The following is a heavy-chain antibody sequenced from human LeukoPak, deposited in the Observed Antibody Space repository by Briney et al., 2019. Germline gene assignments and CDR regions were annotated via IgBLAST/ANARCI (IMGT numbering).Heavy chain of an antibody. V-gene: IGHV3-48*03. D-gene: IGHD5-24*01. CDR1: RFTFSNYE. CDR2: ISSSGGTI. CDR3: AKGEMATTN. J-gene: IGHJ4*02. Sequence: GGSLRLSCAASRFTFSNYEMNWVRQAPGKGLEWVSYISSSGGTIYYADSVKGRFTISRDNSKNTLYLQMNSLRAEDTAVYYCAKGEMATTNWGQGTLVTVSS.